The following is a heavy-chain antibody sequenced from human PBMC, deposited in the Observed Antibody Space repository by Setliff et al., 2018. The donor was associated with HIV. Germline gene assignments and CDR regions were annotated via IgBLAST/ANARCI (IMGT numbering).Heavy chain of an antibody. V-gene: IGHV4-38-2*01. CDR2: LYNSGST. J-gene: IGHJ6*03. Sequence: SETLSLTCAVSGFSINSGYSWDWIRQSPGKGLEWIGALYNSGSTNYNPSLKRRVTISVDKSKNQFSLKLSSVTAADTAVYYCARGYSYGSPHMDVWGKGTTVTVSS. CDR3: ARGYSYGSPHMDV. CDR1: GFSINSGYS. D-gene: IGHD5-18*01.